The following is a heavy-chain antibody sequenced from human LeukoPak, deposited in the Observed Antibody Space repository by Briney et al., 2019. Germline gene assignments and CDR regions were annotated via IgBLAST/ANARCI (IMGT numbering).Heavy chain of an antibody. CDR1: GYTFTSYG. CDR2: INPNSGGT. J-gene: IGHJ5*02. V-gene: IGHV1-2*02. CDR3: AREGYDILTGYYVWFDP. D-gene: IGHD3-9*01. Sequence: GASVKVSCKASGYTFTSYGISWVRQAPGQGLEWMGWINPNSGGTNYAQKFQGGVTMTRDTSISTAYMELSRLRSDDTAVYYCAREGYDILTGYYVWFDPWGQGTLVTVSS.